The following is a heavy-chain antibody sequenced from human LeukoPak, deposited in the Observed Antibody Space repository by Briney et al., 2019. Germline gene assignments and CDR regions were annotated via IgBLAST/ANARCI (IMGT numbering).Heavy chain of an antibody. Sequence: GGSLRLSCAASGFTFDDYTMHWVRQAPGKGLEWVSLISWDGGSTYYADSVKGRFTISRDNSKNSLYLQMNSLRTEDTALYYCAKALNPGYYYYMDVWGKGTTVTVSS. CDR1: GFTFDDYT. CDR2: ISWDGGST. D-gene: IGHD1-14*01. V-gene: IGHV3-43*01. CDR3: AKALNPGYYYYMDV. J-gene: IGHJ6*03.